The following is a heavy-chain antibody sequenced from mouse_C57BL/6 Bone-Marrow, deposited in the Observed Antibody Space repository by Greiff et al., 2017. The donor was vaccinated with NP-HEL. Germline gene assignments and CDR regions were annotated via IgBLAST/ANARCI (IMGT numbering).Heavy chain of an antibody. D-gene: IGHD2-3*01. Sequence: QVQLQQPGAELVMPGASVKLSCKASGYTFTSYWMHWVKQRPGQGLEWIGEIDPSDSYTNYNQKFKGKSTLTVDKSSSTAYMQLSSLTSEDSAVYYCARVEYDGYFGGFAYWGQGTLVTVSA. CDR2: IDPSDSYT. CDR3: ARVEYDGYFGGFAY. CDR1: GYTFTSYW. J-gene: IGHJ3*01. V-gene: IGHV1-69*01.